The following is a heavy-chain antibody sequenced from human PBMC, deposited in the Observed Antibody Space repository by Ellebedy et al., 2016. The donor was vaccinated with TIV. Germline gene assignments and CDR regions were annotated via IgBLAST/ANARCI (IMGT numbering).Heavy chain of an antibody. J-gene: IGHJ4*02. CDR1: GFTFSHYA. CDR2: MNNNGGNT. V-gene: IGHV3-64D*06. CDR3: VKDRGDIIRDFDY. D-gene: IGHD2-21*02. Sequence: PGGSLRLSCSASGFTFSHYAMHWVRQAPGKGLEYVSAMNNNGGNTYYADSVKGRFTISRENSKNTWYLQMNSLRPEDTAMYYCVKDRGDIIRDFDYWGQGTLVTVSS.